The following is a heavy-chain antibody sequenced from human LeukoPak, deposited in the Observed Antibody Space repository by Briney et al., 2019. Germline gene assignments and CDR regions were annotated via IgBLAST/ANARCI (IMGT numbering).Heavy chain of an antibody. Sequence: ASLKVSCKASGYTFTGYYMHWVRQAPGQGLEWMGWINTNSGGTNYAQKFQGRVTMTRDTSMSTAFMELSGLRSDDTAVYYCARDRGAAEAFDVWGQGTMVTVSS. J-gene: IGHJ3*01. CDR1: GYTFTGYY. CDR3: ARDRGAAEAFDV. CDR2: INTNSGGT. D-gene: IGHD6-13*01. V-gene: IGHV1-2*02.